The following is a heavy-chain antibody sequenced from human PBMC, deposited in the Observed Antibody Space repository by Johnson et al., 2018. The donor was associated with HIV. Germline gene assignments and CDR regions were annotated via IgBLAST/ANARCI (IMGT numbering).Heavy chain of an antibody. J-gene: IGHJ3*02. Sequence: QVQLVESGGGLVKPGGSLRLSCAASGFSFSDYYMSWIRQAPGKGLEWVSYISGSGGTMYSADSVKGRFTISRNNANNSLHLQMNNLRAEDTAVYFCATVWRNEGRHSVDTWGQGTVVTVSS. D-gene: IGHD1-1*01. CDR3: ATVWRNEGRHSVDT. CDR2: ISGSGGTM. V-gene: IGHV3-11*04. CDR1: GFSFSDYY.